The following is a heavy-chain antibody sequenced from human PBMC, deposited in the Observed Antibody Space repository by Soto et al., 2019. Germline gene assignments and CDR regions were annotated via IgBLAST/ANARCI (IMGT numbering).Heavy chain of an antibody. CDR2: IHYSGST. V-gene: IGHV4-39*01. Sequence: QLQLQESGPGLVKPSETLSLTCTVSGGSISNTSYYWGWIRQPPGKGLEWIGSIHYSGSTYYTPSLKSRLTLSVDTSKSQPSLKLSSVTAADTAMYYCAIGGWPSGYYYGMDVWGQGTTVTVSS. CDR3: AIGGWPSGYYYGMDV. D-gene: IGHD3-10*01. J-gene: IGHJ6*02. CDR1: GGSISNTSYY.